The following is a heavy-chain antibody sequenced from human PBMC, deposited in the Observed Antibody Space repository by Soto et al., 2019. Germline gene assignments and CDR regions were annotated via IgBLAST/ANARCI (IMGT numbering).Heavy chain of an antibody. J-gene: IGHJ6*02. CDR3: ARSPPDNYNIAAAGSGIDV. CDR1: GGSISSGGYY. Sequence: SETLSLTCTVSGGSISSGGYYWSWIRQHPGKGLEWIGYIYYSGSTYYNPSLKSRVTISVDTSKNQFSLKLSSVTAADTAVYYCARSPPDNYNIAAAGSGIDVWGQGTTVTVSS. CDR2: IYYSGST. D-gene: IGHD6-13*01. V-gene: IGHV4-31*03.